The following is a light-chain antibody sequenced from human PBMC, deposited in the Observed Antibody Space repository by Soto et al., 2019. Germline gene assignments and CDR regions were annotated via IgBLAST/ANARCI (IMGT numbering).Light chain of an antibody. V-gene: IGKV1-5*01. Sequence: DIQMTQSPYTLSPSVGDRVSITCRAIQSSSGWLAWYQQKPGKAPKLLIYDASSLESGVPSRFSGSGSGTEFSLTLSRLQPDDFATYSCQQYHSYSVNAFGQGNKLEIQ. J-gene: IGKJ2*01. CDR2: DAS. CDR3: QQYHSYSVNA. CDR1: QSSSGW.